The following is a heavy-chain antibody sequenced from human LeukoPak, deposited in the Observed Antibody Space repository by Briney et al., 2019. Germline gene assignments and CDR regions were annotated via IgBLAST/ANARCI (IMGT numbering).Heavy chain of an antibody. CDR2: IYYSGST. Sequence: SETLSLTCTVSGGSISSGGYYWSWIRQHPGKGLEWIGYIYYSGSTYYNPSLKSRVTISVDTSKNQFSLKLSSVTAADTAVYYYARERRGYSNMDVWGQGTTVTVSS. CDR3: ARERRGYSNMDV. CDR1: GGSISSGGYY. J-gene: IGHJ6*02. V-gene: IGHV4-31*03. D-gene: IGHD3-22*01.